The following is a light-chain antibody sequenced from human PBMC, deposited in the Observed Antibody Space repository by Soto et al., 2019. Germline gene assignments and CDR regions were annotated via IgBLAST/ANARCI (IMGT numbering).Light chain of an antibody. CDR3: QQYDKLPPMYT. V-gene: IGKV1-33*01. J-gene: IGKJ2*01. CDR1: QGISSY. Sequence: IQLTQSPSSLSASVGARLTITCLAVQGISSYLGWCQQKPGKAPKLLVYTASTLQSGVPSRFSGSGSGTDFTFTISSLQPEDIATYYCQQYDKLPPMYTFGQGTKVDIK. CDR2: TAS.